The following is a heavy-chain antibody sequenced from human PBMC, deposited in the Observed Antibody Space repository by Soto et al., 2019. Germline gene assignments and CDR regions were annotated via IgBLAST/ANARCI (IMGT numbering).Heavy chain of an antibody. CDR2: INHSGST. J-gene: IGHJ4*02. V-gene: IGHV4-34*01. CDR3: ARGQSSLLLDC. CDR1: GGSFSGYY. D-gene: IGHD2-8*02. Sequence: PSETLSLTCAVYGGSFSGYYWSWIRQPPGKGLEWIGEINHSGSTNYNPSLKSRVTISVDTSKNQFSLKLSSVTAADTAVYYCARGQSSLLLDCWGQGVLVT.